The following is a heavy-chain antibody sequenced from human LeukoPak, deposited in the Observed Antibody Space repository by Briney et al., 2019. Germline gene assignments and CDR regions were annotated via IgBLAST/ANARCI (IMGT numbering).Heavy chain of an antibody. D-gene: IGHD2-2*01. CDR3: ARVVGYCSSTSCENDY. J-gene: IGHJ4*02. V-gene: IGHV3-21*01. CDR1: GFTFSSYS. CDR2: ISSSTSYT. Sequence: GRSLRLSCAASGFTFSSYSVNWVRQAPGKGLEWVSSISSSTSYTYYADSVKGRFTISRDNAKNSVYLQMNSLRAEDTAVYYCARVVGYCSSTSCENDYWGQGTPVTVSS.